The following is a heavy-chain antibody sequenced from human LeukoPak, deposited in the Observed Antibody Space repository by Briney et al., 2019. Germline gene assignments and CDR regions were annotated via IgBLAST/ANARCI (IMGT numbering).Heavy chain of an antibody. CDR2: NSAYNGNT. J-gene: IGHJ5*02. Sequence: ASVKVSCKASGYTFTSYGISWVRQAPGQGLEWMGWNSAYNGNTNYAQKLQGRVTMTTDTSTSTAYTELRSLRSDDTAVYYCARELVQDYYDSSVTNWFDPWGQGTLVTVSS. CDR1: GYTFTSYG. CDR3: ARELVQDYYDSSVTNWFDP. D-gene: IGHD3-22*01. V-gene: IGHV1-18*01.